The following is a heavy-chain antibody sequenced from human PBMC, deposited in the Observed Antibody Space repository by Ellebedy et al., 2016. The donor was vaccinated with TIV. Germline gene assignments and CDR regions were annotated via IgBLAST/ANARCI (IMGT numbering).Heavy chain of an antibody. V-gene: IGHV4-31*03. CDR3: AGREVATIDY. Sequence: SETLSLXCTVSGGSISSGGYYWSWIRQHPGKGLEWIGYIYYSGSTYYNPSLKSRVTISVDTSKNQFSLKLSSVTAADTAVYYCAGREVATIDYWGQGTLVTVSS. D-gene: IGHD5-12*01. CDR2: IYYSGST. J-gene: IGHJ4*02. CDR1: GGSISSGGYY.